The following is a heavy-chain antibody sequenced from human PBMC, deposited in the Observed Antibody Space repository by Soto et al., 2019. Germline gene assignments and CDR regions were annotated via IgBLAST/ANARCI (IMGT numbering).Heavy chain of an antibody. Sequence: SETLSLTCTVSGGSISSGDYYWSWIRQPPGKGLEWIGCIYYSGSTYYNPSLKSRVTISVDTSKNQFSLKLSSVTAADTAVYYCASRHSSPYLDYWGQGTLVTVSS. CDR3: ASRHSSPYLDY. J-gene: IGHJ4*02. CDR2: IYYSGST. D-gene: IGHD6-13*01. CDR1: GGSISSGDYY. V-gene: IGHV4-30-4*01.